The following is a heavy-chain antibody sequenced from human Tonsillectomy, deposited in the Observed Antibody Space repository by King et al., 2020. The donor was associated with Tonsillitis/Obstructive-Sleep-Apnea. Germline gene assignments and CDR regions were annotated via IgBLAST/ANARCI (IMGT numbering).Heavy chain of an antibody. Sequence: VQLVESGAEVKKPGASVKVSCKASGYTFTGYYIHWMRQAPGQGLAWMGRINPNSVDTKYAQNFQGRVTLTRGTSNSTVYMELSRLRSDDTAVYYCAREAQYCSSTSCYGTYFDYWGQGTLVTVSS. V-gene: IGHV1-2*06. CDR2: INPNSVDT. CDR3: AREAQYCSSTSCYGTYFDY. CDR1: GYTFTGYY. J-gene: IGHJ4*02. D-gene: IGHD2-2*01.